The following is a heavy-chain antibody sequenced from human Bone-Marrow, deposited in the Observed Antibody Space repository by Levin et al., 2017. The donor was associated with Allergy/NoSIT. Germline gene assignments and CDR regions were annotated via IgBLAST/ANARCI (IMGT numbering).Heavy chain of an antibody. V-gene: IGHV1-18*01. Sequence: PTASVKVSCKTSGYTFNIYGISWVRQAPGQGLEWIGWISPYNGRTNQAQKVQGRITMTTDTSTGTVYMELRSLRSDDTAVYFCARTDAYYFDYWGQGTLVTVSS. CDR2: ISPYNGRT. CDR1: GYTFNIYG. CDR3: ARTDAYYFDY. J-gene: IGHJ4*02.